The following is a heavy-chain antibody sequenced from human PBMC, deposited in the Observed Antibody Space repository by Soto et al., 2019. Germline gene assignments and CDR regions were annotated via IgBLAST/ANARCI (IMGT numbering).Heavy chain of an antibody. J-gene: IGHJ4*02. CDR3: ATGGGTDYFAY. D-gene: IGHD1-1*01. CDR2: IYYNGNT. Sequence: PSETLSLTCTVSGGSIISGDYYWIWIRQPPGKGLEWIGNIYYNGNTYYNPSLKSRVTMSVDTSKNQFSLKLSSVTAADTAVYSCATGGGTDYFAYWGQGTMVTVSS. V-gene: IGHV4-30-4*01. CDR1: GGSIISGDYY.